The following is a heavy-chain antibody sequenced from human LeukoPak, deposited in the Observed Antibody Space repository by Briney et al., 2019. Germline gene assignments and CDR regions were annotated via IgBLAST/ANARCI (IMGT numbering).Heavy chain of an antibody. Sequence: SETLSLTCTASGGSISSYYWSWIRQPPGKGLEWIGYIYYSGSTYYNPSLKSRVTISVDTSKNQFSLKLSSVTAADTAVYYCARDQNTWGQGTLVTVSS. CDR3: ARDQNT. D-gene: IGHD2/OR15-2a*01. CDR1: GGSISSYY. CDR2: IYYSGST. J-gene: IGHJ5*02. V-gene: IGHV4-59*06.